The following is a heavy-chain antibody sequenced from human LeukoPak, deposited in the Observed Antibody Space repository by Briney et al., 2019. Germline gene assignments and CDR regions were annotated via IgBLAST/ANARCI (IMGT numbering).Heavy chain of an antibody. CDR2: INPSGGST. CDR1: GYTFTSYY. V-gene: IGHV1-46*01. Sequence: GASVKVSCKASGYTFTSYYMRWVRQAPGQGLGWMGIINPSGGSTSYAQKFQGRVTMTRDTSTSTVYMELSSLRSEDTAVYYCARGRIAAAGKEKNWFDPWGQGTLVTVSS. J-gene: IGHJ5*02. CDR3: ARGRIAAAGKEKNWFDP. D-gene: IGHD6-13*01.